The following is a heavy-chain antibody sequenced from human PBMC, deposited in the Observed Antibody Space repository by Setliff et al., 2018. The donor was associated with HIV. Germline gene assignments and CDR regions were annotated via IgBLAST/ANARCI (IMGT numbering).Heavy chain of an antibody. CDR3: ARDYFGSLDY. J-gene: IGHJ4*02. D-gene: IGHD3-10*01. CDR2: IYYSGTT. Sequence: KTSETLSLTCTVSGGSISSSNYYWGWIRQPPGKGLDWIGSIYYSGTTYYNPSLKSRVTISVDTSKNQFSLNLTSVTAADTAFYYCARDYFGSLDYWGQGTLVTVSS. CDR1: GGSISSSNYY. V-gene: IGHV4-39*02.